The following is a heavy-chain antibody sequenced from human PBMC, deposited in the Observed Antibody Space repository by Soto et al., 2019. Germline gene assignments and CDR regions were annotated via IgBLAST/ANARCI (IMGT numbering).Heavy chain of an antibody. Sequence: EVQLVQSGAEVKKPGESLRISCKGSGYSFTSHWISWVRQMPGKGLEWMGRIDPSDSYTSYSPSFQGHVTISADKSISTGYLQWSSLKASDTATYYCARGDTALSYWYFDLWGRDTLVTVSS. D-gene: IGHD5-18*01. CDR1: GYSFTSHW. CDR2: IDPSDSYT. CDR3: ARGDTALSYWYFDL. V-gene: IGHV5-10-1*01. J-gene: IGHJ2*01.